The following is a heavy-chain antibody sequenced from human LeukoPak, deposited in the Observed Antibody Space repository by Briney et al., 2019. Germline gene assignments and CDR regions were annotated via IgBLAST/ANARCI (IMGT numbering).Heavy chain of an antibody. J-gene: IGHJ4*02. CDR2: INYSGNT. CDR3: ARRGVGAAGYFDN. V-gene: IGHV4-39*01. Sequence: SETLSLTCIVSGGSISSSSYYWSWIRQPPGKGLEWIGSINYSGNTYYNPSLKSRVIISVDTSKNQFSLKLSSVTAADTAVYYCARRGVGAAGYFDNWGQGTLVTVSS. D-gene: IGHD1-26*01. CDR1: GGSISSSSYY.